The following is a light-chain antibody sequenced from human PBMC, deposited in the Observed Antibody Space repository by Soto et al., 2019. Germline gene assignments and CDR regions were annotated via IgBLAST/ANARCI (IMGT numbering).Light chain of an antibody. CDR2: EGT. CDR3: SSYAGSTTSVL. V-gene: IGLV2-23*01. J-gene: IGLJ2*01. CDR1: SGDVGSYNV. Sequence: QSALTQPASVSGSPGQSITISCTGTSGDVGSYNVVSWYQHHPGKAPKLMIYEGTKRPSGVSNRFSGSKSGNTASLTISGLQVEDEADYYCSSYAGSTTSVLFGGGTKVTVL.